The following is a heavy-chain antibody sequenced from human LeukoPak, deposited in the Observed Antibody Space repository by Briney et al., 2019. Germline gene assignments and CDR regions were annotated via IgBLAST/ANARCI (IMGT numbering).Heavy chain of an antibody. CDR1: GGSISSGSYY. CDR3: ARSYDILTGYKPGAFDI. Sequence: SETLSLTCTVSGGSISSGSYYWSWIRQPAGKGLGWIGCIYTSGSTNYNPSLKSRVTISVDTSKNQFSLKLSSVTAADTAVCYCARSYDILTGYKPGAFDIWGQGTMVTVSS. J-gene: IGHJ3*02. D-gene: IGHD3-9*01. CDR2: IYTSGST. V-gene: IGHV4-61*02.